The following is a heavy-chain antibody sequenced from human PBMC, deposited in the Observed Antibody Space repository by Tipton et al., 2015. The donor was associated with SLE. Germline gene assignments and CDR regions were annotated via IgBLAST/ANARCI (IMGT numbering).Heavy chain of an antibody. Sequence: TLSLTCTVSGGSISSYYWSWIRQPPGKGLEWIGYIYYSGSTNYNPSLKSRVTISVDTSKNQFSLKLSSVTAADTAVYYCATAKGYCTNGVCYRGGLFDYWGQGTLVTVSS. D-gene: IGHD2-8*01. J-gene: IGHJ4*02. CDR2: IYYSGST. CDR1: GGSISSYY. V-gene: IGHV4-59*07. CDR3: ATAKGYCTNGVCYRGGLFDY.